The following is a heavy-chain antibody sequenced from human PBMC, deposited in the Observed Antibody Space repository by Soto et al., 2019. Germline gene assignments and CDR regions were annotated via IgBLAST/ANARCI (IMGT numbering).Heavy chain of an antibody. D-gene: IGHD3-22*01. Sequence: SETLSLTCTVSGGSISSSSYYWGWIRQPPGKGLEWIGSIYYSGSTYYNPSLKSRVTISVDTSKNQFSLKLSSVTAADMAVYYCARHGFYYDSSPGMDVWGQGTTVTVSS. CDR2: IYYSGST. CDR1: GGSISSSSYY. CDR3: ARHGFYYDSSPGMDV. V-gene: IGHV4-39*01. J-gene: IGHJ6*02.